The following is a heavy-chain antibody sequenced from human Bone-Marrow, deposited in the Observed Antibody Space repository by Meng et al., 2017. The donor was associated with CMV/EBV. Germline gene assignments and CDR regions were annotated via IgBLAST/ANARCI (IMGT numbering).Heavy chain of an antibody. CDR3: ARDTPLHCSSTSCYTDWFDP. J-gene: IGHJ5*02. CDR1: GGTFSSYT. Sequence: ASVKVSCKASGGTFSSYTISWVRQAPGQGLEWMRIINPSGGSTSYAQKFQGRVTMTRDTSTSTVYMELSSLRSEDTAVYYCARDTPLHCSSTSCYTDWFDPWGQGTLVTVSS. V-gene: IGHV1-46*01. CDR2: INPSGGST. D-gene: IGHD2-2*02.